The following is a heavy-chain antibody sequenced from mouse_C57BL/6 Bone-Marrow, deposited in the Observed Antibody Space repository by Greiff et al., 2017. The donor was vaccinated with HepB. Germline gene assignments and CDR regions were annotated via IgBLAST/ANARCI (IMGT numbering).Heavy chain of an antibody. Sequence: QVQLQQSGAELVRPGASVKLSCKASGYTFTDYYINWVKQRPGQGLEWIARIYPGSGNTYYNEKFKGKATLTAEKSSSTAYMQLSSLTSEDSAVYFCARRGSTVVATYFHWYFDVWGTGTTVTVSS. CDR3: ARRGSTVVATYFHWYFDV. J-gene: IGHJ1*03. D-gene: IGHD1-1*01. V-gene: IGHV1-76*01. CDR2: IYPGSGNT. CDR1: GYTFTDYY.